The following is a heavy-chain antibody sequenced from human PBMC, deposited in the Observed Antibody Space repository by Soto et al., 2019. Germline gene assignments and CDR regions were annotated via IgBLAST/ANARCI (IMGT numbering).Heavy chain of an antibody. V-gene: IGHV1-8*01. CDR2: MNSNSGNT. CDR1: GYTFTSYD. Sequence: QVQLVQSGAEVRKPGASVKVSCKASGYTFTSYDINWVRQATGQGLEWMGWMNSNSGNTGYAQKFQGRVTMTRNTSIRTAYMELSSLRSEDTAVYYCARRNILGGGFGLYYYYYRDVWGKGTTVTVSS. J-gene: IGHJ6*03. D-gene: IGHD1-26*01. CDR3: ARRNILGGGFGLYYYYYRDV.